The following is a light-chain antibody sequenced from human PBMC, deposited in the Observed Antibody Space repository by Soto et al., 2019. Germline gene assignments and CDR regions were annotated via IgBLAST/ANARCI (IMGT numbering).Light chain of an antibody. CDR3: QQYGSSSWT. CDR1: QSVSSN. CDR2: GAS. V-gene: IGKV3-20*01. J-gene: IGKJ1*01. Sequence: EIVLTQSPVTLSLSPGEIATLSFRASQSVSSNLAWYQQKPGQAPRLLVYGASTRATGIPARFSGSGSGTDFTLTISRLEPEDFAVYYCQQYGSSSWTFGQGTKVDIK.